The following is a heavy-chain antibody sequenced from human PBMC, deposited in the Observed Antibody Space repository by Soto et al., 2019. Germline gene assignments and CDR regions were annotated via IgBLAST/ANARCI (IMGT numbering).Heavy chain of an antibody. J-gene: IGHJ5*01. D-gene: IGHD3-22*01. Sequence: GGSLRLSCVGSGFTFSNAWMSWVRQAPGKGLEWLGRIKSKIDNGTTDYATPVNGRFIISRDDSKNTLYLQMNSLKTEDTAVYYCTTPGFYYDASGYCSANWFDSWGQGTLVTVSS. CDR3: TTPGFYYDASGYCSANWFDS. V-gene: IGHV3-15*01. CDR2: IKSKIDNGTT. CDR1: GFTFSNAW.